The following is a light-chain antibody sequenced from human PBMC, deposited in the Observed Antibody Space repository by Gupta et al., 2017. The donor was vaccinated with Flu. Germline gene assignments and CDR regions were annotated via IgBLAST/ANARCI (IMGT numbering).Light chain of an antibody. CDR3: QSYDNSLRAYV. CDR2: GNS. CDR1: RSNIGAIYD. J-gene: IGLJ1*01. V-gene: IGLV1-40*01. Sequence: QSVLTQPPSVSGAPGQTVTISCTGSRSNIGAIYDVRWYQQLPGTAPKLLIYGNSNRPSGVPDRFSGSKSGTSASLAITGLQAEDEADYYCQSYDNSLRAYVFGIGTRVTVL.